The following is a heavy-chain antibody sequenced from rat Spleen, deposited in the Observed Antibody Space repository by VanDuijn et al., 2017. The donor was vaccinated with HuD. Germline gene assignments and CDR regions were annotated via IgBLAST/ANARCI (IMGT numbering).Heavy chain of an antibody. V-gene: IGHV5S23*01. CDR3: GKDMNYYSSYPFYVMDA. CDR2: ISTGGGNT. J-gene: IGHJ4*01. Sequence: EVQMVESGGGLVQPGRSLKLSCAASGFTFSDYAMAWVRQAPTKGLEWVASISTGGGNTYYRDSVKGRFTISRDNAENTVYLQMNSLRSEDTATYYCGKDMNYYSSYPFYVMDAWGQGASVTVSS. D-gene: IGHD1-2*01. CDR1: GFTFSDYA.